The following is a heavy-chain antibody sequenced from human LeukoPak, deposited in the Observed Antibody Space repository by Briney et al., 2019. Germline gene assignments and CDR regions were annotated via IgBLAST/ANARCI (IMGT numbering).Heavy chain of an antibody. CDR3: ARGAYSYDY. D-gene: IGHD5-18*01. Sequence: GGSLRLSCAASGFTFSSYGMSWVRQAPGKGLEWVANIKQDGSEKYYVDSVKGRFTISRDNAKNSLYLQMNSLRAEDTAVYYCARGAYSYDYWGQGTLVTVSS. CDR2: IKQDGSEK. V-gene: IGHV3-7*01. CDR1: GFTFSSYG. J-gene: IGHJ4*02.